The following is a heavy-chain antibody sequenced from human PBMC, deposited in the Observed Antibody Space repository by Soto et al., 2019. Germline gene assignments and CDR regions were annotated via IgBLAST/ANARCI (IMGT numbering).Heavy chain of an antibody. D-gene: IGHD3-22*01. V-gene: IGHV4-59*01. CDR1: GGSISSYY. CDR2: IYYSGST. CDR3: ARVRVYYSYCFDY. J-gene: IGHJ4*02. Sequence: SETLSLTGTVSGGSISSYYWSWIRQPPGKGLEWIGYIYYSGSTNYNPSLKSRVTISVDTSKNQFSLKLSSVTAADTAVYYCARVRVYYSYCFDYWRQGTPVPVAS.